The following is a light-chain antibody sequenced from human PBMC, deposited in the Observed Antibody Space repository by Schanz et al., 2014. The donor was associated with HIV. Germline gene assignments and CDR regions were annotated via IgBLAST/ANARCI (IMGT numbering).Light chain of an antibody. V-gene: IGKV1-39*01. CDR1: QNIANY. J-gene: IGKJ2*01. CDR2: GAS. CDR3: QQCVTYPYT. Sequence: DIQMTQSPSSLSASVGDRVTITCRTSQNIANYLNWYQQKPGKAPNLLIYGASSLQSGVPSRFSGGGSGTDFTLTITSLHPEDFAAYYCQQCVTYPYTFGQGTKLDIK.